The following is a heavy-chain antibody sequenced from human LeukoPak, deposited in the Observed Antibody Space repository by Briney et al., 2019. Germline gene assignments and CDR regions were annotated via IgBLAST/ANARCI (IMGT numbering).Heavy chain of an antibody. Sequence: GGSLRLSCAASGFTFSSYSMNWVRQAPGKGLEWVSSISSSSSYIYYADSVKGRFTISRDNAKNSLYLQMSSLRVEDTAVYYCAREFPEGGCTNGVCYTQLGPRPLMITFGTPAFDIWGQGTMVTVSS. CDR3: AREFPEGGCTNGVCYTQLGPRPLMITFGTPAFDI. CDR1: GFTFSSYS. V-gene: IGHV3-21*04. CDR2: ISSSSSYI. J-gene: IGHJ3*02. D-gene: IGHD2-8*01.